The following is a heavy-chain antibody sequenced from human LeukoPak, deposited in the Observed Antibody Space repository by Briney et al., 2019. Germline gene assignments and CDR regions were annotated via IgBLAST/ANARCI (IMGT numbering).Heavy chain of an antibody. CDR1: GGSISSYY. J-gene: IGHJ3*02. D-gene: IGHD3-22*01. V-gene: IGHV4-59*01. Sequence: PSETLSLTRTVSGGSISSYYWSWIRQPPGKGLEWIGYIYYSGSTNYNPSLKSRVTISVDTSKNQFSLQLSSVTAADTAVYYCARDYYDSTSDAFDIWGQGTMVTVSS. CDR3: ARDYYDSTSDAFDI. CDR2: IYYSGST.